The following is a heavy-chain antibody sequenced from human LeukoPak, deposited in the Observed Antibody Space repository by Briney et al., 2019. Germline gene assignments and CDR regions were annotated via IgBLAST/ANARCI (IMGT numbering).Heavy chain of an antibody. CDR2: IYYSGST. Sequence: SETLSLTYTVSGGSVSSGSYYWSWIRQPPGKGLEWIGYIYYSGSTNYNPSLKSRVTISVDTSKNQFSLKLSSVTAADTAVYYCARSTYCSSTSCYRQNNWFDPWGQGTLVTVSS. J-gene: IGHJ5*02. CDR3: ARSTYCSSTSCYRQNNWFDP. CDR1: GGSVSSGSYY. D-gene: IGHD2-2*02. V-gene: IGHV4-61*01.